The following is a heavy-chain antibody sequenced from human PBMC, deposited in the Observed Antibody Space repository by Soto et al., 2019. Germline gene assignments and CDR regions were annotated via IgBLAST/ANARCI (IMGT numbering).Heavy chain of an antibody. Sequence: ASVKVSCKASGYTFTSYDINWVRQATGQGLEWMGWMNPNSGNTGYAQKFQGRVTMTRNTSISTAYMELSSLRSEDTAVYYCARALWIAVAGPPAFDIWGQGTMVTVSS. V-gene: IGHV1-8*01. J-gene: IGHJ3*02. D-gene: IGHD6-19*01. CDR1: GYTFTSYD. CDR2: MNPNSGNT. CDR3: ARALWIAVAGPPAFDI.